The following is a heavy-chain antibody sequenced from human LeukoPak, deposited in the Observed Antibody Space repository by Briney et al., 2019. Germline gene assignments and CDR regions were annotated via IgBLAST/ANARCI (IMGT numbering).Heavy chain of an antibody. CDR2: IYYSGST. CDR1: GGSISSGDYY. CDR3: ARSQYYGDFEGAFDI. J-gene: IGHJ3*02. D-gene: IGHD4-17*01. Sequence: SQTLSLTCTVSGGSISSGDYYWSWIRQPPGKGLGWIGYIYYSGSTYYNPSLKSRVTISVDTSKNQFSLKLSSVTAADTAVYYCARSQYYGDFEGAFDIWGQGTMVTVSS. V-gene: IGHV4-30-4*01.